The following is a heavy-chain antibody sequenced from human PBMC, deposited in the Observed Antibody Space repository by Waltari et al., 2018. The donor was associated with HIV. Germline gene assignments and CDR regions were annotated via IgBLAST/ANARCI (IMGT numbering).Heavy chain of an antibody. V-gene: IGHV1-8*01. CDR1: GYTFTSYD. J-gene: IGHJ5*02. CDR2: MNPNSGNT. D-gene: IGHD2-2*01. Sequence: QVQLVQSGAEVKKPGASVKVSCKASGYTFTSYDINWVRQATGPGLEWMGWMNPNSGNTGYAQKFQGRVTMTRNTSISTAYMELSSLRSEVTAVYYCARTERYQLLSGSIDWFDPWGQGTLVTVSS. CDR3: ARTERYQLLSGSIDWFDP.